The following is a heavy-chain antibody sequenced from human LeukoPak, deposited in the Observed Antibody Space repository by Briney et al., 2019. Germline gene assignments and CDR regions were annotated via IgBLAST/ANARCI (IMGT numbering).Heavy chain of an antibody. V-gene: IGHV3-30-3*01. J-gene: IGHJ4*02. CDR1: GFTFSSYS. CDR3: ARESVFDS. CDR2: ISDDGSNI. Sequence: GKSLKLSCAASGFTFSSYSMNWVRQAPGKGLEWVAVISDDGSNIYYADSVKGRFTISRDNSKDTLYLQMNSLGGEDTAVYYCARESVFDSWGQGTLVTVSS.